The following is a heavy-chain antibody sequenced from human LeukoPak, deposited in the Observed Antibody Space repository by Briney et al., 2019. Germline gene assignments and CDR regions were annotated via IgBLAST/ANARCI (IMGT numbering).Heavy chain of an antibody. V-gene: IGHV3-48*01. Sequence: TGGSLRLSCAASGFTFSSYSMNWVRQAPGKGLEWVSYISSSSSTIYYADSVKGRFTISRDNAKNSLYLQMNSLRAEDTAVYYCARSLNFGVKGAFDIWGQGTMVTVSS. CDR1: GFTFSSYS. D-gene: IGHD3-3*01. CDR3: ARSLNFGVKGAFDI. J-gene: IGHJ3*02. CDR2: ISSSSSTI.